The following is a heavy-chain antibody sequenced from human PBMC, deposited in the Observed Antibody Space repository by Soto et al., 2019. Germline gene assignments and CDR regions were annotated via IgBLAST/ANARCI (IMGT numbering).Heavy chain of an antibody. CDR3: AKQGGYYYYGMDA. CDR1: GYSFTYFW. D-gene: IGHD3-16*01. Sequence: PGESLKISCQGSGYSFTYFWISWVRQMPGKGLEWMGRIDPGDSNTIYSPSFQGHVTISXXXXXXTXYXQXXXLKAXDTAIYYCAKQGGYYYYGMDAWGQGTTVTVSS. J-gene: IGHJ6*02. CDR2: IDPGDSNT. V-gene: IGHV5-10-1*01.